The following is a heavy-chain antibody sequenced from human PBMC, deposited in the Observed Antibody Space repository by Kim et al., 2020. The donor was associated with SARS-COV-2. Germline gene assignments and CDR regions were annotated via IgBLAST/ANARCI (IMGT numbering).Heavy chain of an antibody. D-gene: IGHD3-10*01. CDR3: AKAGRGGDPYGMDV. V-gene: IGHV3-30*18. CDR1: GFTFSSYG. J-gene: IGHJ6*02. CDR2: ISYDGSNK. Sequence: GGSLRLSCAASGFTFSSYGMHWVRQAPGKGLEWVAVISYDGSNKYYADSVKGRFTISRDNSKNTLYLQMNSLRAEDTAVYYCAKAGRGGDPYGMDVWGQGTTVTVSS.